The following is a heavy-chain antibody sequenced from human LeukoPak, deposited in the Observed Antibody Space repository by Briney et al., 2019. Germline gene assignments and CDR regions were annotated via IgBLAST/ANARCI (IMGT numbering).Heavy chain of an antibody. D-gene: IGHD2/OR15-2a*01. Sequence: GGSLRLSCAASGFTVSSNYMSWVRQAPGKGLEWVSVIYSGGSTYYADSVKGRFTISRDNSKNTLYLQMNSLRAEDAAVYYCARDTLWLPDWYFDLWGRGTLVTVSS. V-gene: IGHV3-66*01. CDR2: IYSGGST. CDR1: GFTVSSNY. CDR3: ARDTLWLPDWYFDL. J-gene: IGHJ2*01.